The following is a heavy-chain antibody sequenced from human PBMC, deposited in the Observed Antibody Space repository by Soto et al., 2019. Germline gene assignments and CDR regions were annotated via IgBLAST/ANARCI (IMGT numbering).Heavy chain of an antibody. D-gene: IGHD3-22*01. CDR2: ISPKRGGT. V-gene: IGHV1-2*02. Sequence: QVQLVQSGAEVQKPGASVKVSCKASGYTFSDYYVHWVRQAPGQGLEWLGWISPKRGGTNYAKKYQGRVTKARDTSIFTAYMELNRLRADDTSVYYCTRNAFYYNSSGYNDAFDIWGQGRLVTVSS. CDR3: TRNAFYYNSSGYNDAFDI. CDR1: GYTFSDYY. J-gene: IGHJ3*02.